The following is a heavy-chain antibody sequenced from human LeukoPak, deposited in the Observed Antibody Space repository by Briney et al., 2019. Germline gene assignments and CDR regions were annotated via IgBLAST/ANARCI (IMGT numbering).Heavy chain of an antibody. V-gene: IGHV4-59*01. CDR3: ARAPEYGLYYFDY. Sequence: SETLSLTCTASGGSISSYYWSWIRQPPGKGLEWIGHIYYSGSTNYNPSLKSRVTISVDTSKNQFSLKLSSVTAADTAVYYCARAPEYGLYYFDYWGQGTLVTVSS. D-gene: IGHD1-14*01. J-gene: IGHJ4*02. CDR2: IYYSGST. CDR1: GGSISSYY.